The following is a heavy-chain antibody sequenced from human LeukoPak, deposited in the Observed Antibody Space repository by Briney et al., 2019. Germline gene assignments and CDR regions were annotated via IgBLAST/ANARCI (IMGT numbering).Heavy chain of an antibody. J-gene: IGHJ4*02. CDR2: ISSSGSPI. CDR1: GFTFSDYY. D-gene: IGHD1-26*01. CDR3: ARVDQIVVAGIVGH. V-gene: IGHV3-11*01. Sequence: PGGSLRLSCVASGFTFSDYYMSWIRQTPGKGLEWLSYISSSGSPISYADSVRGRFTISRDNAKNSLYLQMNSLRAEDTAVYHCARVDQIVVAGIVGHWGQGTLVTVSS.